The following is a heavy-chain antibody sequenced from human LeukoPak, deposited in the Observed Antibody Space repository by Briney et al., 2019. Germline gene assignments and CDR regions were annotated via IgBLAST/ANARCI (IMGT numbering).Heavy chain of an antibody. CDR3: ARLGYSSGYFDY. CDR1: GGSISSYY. Sequence: PSETLSLTCTVSGGSISSYYWSWIRQPAGKGLEWIGRIYTSGSTNYKPSLKSRVTVSVDTSKNQFSLKLSSVTAADTAVYYCARLGYSSGYFDYWGQGTLVTVSS. J-gene: IGHJ4*02. V-gene: IGHV4-4*07. D-gene: IGHD5-18*01. CDR2: IYTSGST.